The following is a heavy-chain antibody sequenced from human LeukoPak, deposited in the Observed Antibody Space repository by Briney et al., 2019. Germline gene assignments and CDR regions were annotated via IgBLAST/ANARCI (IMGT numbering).Heavy chain of an antibody. Sequence: SETLSLTCTVSGGSISSYYWSWIRQPAGKGLEWIGRIYTSGSTNYNPSLKSRVTMSVDTSKNQFSLKLSSVTAADTAVYYCATAYSSSWFQDYGMDVWGQGTTVTVSS. J-gene: IGHJ6*02. CDR2: IYTSGST. V-gene: IGHV4-4*07. D-gene: IGHD6-13*01. CDR3: ATAYSSSWFQDYGMDV. CDR1: GGSISSYY.